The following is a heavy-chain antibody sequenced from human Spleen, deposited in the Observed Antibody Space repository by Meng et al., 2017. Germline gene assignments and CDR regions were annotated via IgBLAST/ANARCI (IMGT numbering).Heavy chain of an antibody. CDR2: IQPGGST. D-gene: IGHD3-22*01. Sequence: QVQLQESGPGLVKPSETLPLTCAVSGGSISSSNWWSWVRQPPGKGLEWIGEIQPGGSTNYNPSLKRRVTISVDRSKNQFSLNLSSVTAADTVVYYCARIPDYDTSASWGQGTLVTVSS. CDR3: ARIPDYDTSAS. V-gene: IGHV4-4*02. J-gene: IGHJ5*02. CDR1: GGSISSSNW.